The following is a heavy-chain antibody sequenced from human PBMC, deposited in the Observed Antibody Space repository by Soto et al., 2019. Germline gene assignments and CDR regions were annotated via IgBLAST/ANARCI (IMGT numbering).Heavy chain of an antibody. D-gene: IGHD6-13*01. CDR3: ARGWSSSWPY. CDR1: TGSIIGYL. CDR2: IYDSGST. J-gene: IGHJ4*02. Sequence: PSGTLAITSVVSTGSIIGYLWSWIRQPPGKGLEWIAFIYDSGSTNYNPSLKSRVSTSVDTSKNQFSLKLSSVTAADTAVYYCARGWSSSWPYWGRGTPVTVSS. V-gene: IGHV4-59*01.